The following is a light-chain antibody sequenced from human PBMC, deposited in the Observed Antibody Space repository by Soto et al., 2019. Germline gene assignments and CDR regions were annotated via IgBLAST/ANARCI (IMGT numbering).Light chain of an antibody. J-gene: IGKJ1*01. CDR1: QSVSSN. Sequence: EIMMTQSPVTLSVSPGERATLSCRASQSVSSNLAWYQQKLGQAPRLLIYGASTRATGIPARFSGSGSGTEFSLTITSLQSEYFAVYYCQHYNNLPRTFGQGTKVEIK. CDR2: GAS. V-gene: IGKV3-15*01. CDR3: QHYNNLPRT.